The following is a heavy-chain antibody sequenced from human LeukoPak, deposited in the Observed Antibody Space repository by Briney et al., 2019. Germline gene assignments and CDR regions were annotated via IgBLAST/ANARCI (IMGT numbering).Heavy chain of an antibody. CDR2: IYSGGST. D-gene: IGHD3-3*01. CDR3: AKELLLLEWLLRYYLDY. Sequence: GGSLRLSCAASGFTVSSNYMSWVRQAPGKGLEWVSVIYSGGSTYYADSVKSRFTISRDNSKNTLYLQMNSLRAEDTAVYYCAKELLLLEWLLRYYLDYWGQGTLVTVSS. J-gene: IGHJ4*02. V-gene: IGHV3-53*05. CDR1: GFTVSSNY.